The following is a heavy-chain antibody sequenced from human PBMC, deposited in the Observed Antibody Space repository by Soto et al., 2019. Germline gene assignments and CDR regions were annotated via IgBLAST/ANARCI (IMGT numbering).Heavy chain of an antibody. Sequence: SETLSLTCAVFDGPFIGYYWSWVRQPPGKGLEWIGEINHSGNTNYNPSLNPSLKSRVTISVDASKNQFSLNLRSVTATDTAVYYCARDAQRYYYDLPKYYFDSWGQG. CDR2: INHSGNT. D-gene: IGHD3-3*01. CDR3: ARDAQRYYYDLPKYYFDS. V-gene: IGHV4-34*01. CDR1: DGPFIGYY. J-gene: IGHJ4*02.